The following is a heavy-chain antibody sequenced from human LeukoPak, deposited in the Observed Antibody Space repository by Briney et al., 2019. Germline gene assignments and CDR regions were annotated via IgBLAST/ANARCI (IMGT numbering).Heavy chain of an antibody. CDR2: VDPEDGET. Sequence: ASVKVSCKASGYTFTDYYMHWVQQAPGKGLEWMGRVDPEDGETIYAEKFQGRVTITADTSTDTAYMELSSLRSEDTAVYYCATDPSPDDYGGNTDYWGQGTLVTVSS. V-gene: IGHV1-69-2*01. CDR1: GYTFTDYY. J-gene: IGHJ4*02. D-gene: IGHD4-23*01. CDR3: ATDPSPDDYGGNTDY.